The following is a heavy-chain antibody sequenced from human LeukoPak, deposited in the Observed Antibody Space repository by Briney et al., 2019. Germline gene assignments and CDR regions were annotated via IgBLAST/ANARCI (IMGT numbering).Heavy chain of an antibody. J-gene: IGHJ4*02. D-gene: IGHD2-15*01. V-gene: IGHV3-74*01. Sequence: GGSLRLSCAASGFTFSSYWMHWVRQVPGKGLVWVSRINNDGSSTNYADSVRGRFTISRDNAKNTVHLQLNSLRAEDTSVYYCARSLSHSLDFWGQGTLVTVSS. CDR1: GFTFSSYW. CDR2: INNDGSST. CDR3: ARSLSHSLDF.